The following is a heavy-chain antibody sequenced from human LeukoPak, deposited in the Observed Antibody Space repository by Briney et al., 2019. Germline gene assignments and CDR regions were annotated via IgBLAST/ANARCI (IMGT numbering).Heavy chain of an antibody. CDR3: ARDRPYYDILTGYHSQYYFDY. Sequence: SETLSLTCTVSGGSISFHFWSWIRQSPGKGLEWIGYIYYTGSTNYNPSLKSRVTISLDTSKKQFSLELSSVTAADTAVYYCARDRPYYDILTGYHSQYYFDYWGQGTLVTVSS. CDR2: IYYTGST. V-gene: IGHV4-59*11. CDR1: GGSISFHF. J-gene: IGHJ4*02. D-gene: IGHD3-9*01.